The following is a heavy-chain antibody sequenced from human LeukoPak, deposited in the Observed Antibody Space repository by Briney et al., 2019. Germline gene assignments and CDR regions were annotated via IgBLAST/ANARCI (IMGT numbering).Heavy chain of an antibody. CDR2: INHSGST. Sequence: SETLSLTCTVSGYSISSGYYWGWIRQPPGKGLEWIGEINHSGSTNYNPSLKSRVTISIDTSKNHFSLNLRSMTAADTAVYYCARSGNYDIFEGFDYWGQGTLVTVSS. D-gene: IGHD3-9*01. CDR1: GYSISSGYY. CDR3: ARSGNYDIFEGFDY. V-gene: IGHV4-38-2*02. J-gene: IGHJ4*02.